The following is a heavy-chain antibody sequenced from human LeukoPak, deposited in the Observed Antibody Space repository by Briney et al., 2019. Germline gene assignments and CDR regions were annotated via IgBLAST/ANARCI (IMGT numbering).Heavy chain of an antibody. V-gene: IGHV3-23*01. D-gene: IGHD4-17*01. CDR1: GFTFSSYA. J-gene: IGHJ4*02. CDR2: ISNNNADT. Sequence: GSLRLSCAASGFTFSSYAMNWVRQAPGKGLEWVSTISNNNADTYYADSVKGRFTISRDNSKNTLYLQTNSLRAEDTAVYYCAKSGTPVATWADYWGQGTLVTVSS. CDR3: AKSGTPVATWADY.